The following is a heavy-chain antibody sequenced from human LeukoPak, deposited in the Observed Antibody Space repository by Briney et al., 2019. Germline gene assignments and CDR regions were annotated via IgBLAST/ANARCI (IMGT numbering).Heavy chain of an antibody. Sequence: SETLSLTCTVSGGSISSDSYYWSWIRQPAGKGLEWIGRIYTSGSTNYNPSLKSRVTISVDTSKNQFSLKLSSVTAADTAVYYCARVGYCSSTSCYLPKYYYYMDVWGKGTTVTVSS. J-gene: IGHJ6*03. CDR3: ARVGYCSSTSCYLPKYYYYMDV. D-gene: IGHD2-2*01. CDR2: IYTSGST. V-gene: IGHV4-61*02. CDR1: GGSISSDSYY.